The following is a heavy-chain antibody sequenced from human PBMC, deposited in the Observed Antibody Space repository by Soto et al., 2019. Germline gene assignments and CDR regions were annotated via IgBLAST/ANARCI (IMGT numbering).Heavy chain of an antibody. D-gene: IGHD4-17*01. V-gene: IGHV1-18*01. J-gene: IGHJ4*02. CDR1: GYTFTSYG. CDR3: ARDTTTVTTGWGLDY. CDR2: ISAYNGNT. Sequence: ASVKVSCKASGYTFTSYGISWVRQAPGQGLEWMGWISAYNGNTNYAQKLQGRVTMTTDTSTSTAYMELRSLRSDDTAVYYCARDTTTVTTGWGLDYWGQGTLVTVSS.